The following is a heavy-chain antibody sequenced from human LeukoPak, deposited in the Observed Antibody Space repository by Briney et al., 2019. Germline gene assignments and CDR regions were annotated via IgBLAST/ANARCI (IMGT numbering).Heavy chain of an antibody. CDR2: INWNSGSI. V-gene: IGHV3-9*01. CDR1: GFTFDDYA. D-gene: IGHD5-18*01. J-gene: IGHJ4*02. CDR3: AKVSTSMVTDYFDY. Sequence: GGSLRLSCAASGFTFDDYAMHWVRQAPGKGLGCVSGINWNSGSIDYADSVKGRLTISRDNAKNSLYLQINSLRAEDTALYYCAKVSTSMVTDYFDYWGQGTLVTVSS.